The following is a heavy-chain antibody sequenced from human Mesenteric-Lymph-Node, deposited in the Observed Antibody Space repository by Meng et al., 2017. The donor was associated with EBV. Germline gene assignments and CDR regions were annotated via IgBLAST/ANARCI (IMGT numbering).Heavy chain of an antibody. V-gene: IGHV2-5*02. Sequence: QITLKESGPTLVKPTQTLTLTCTFSGFSLSVTGVGVGWIRQPPGKAPEWLGIIYWDDDQRYSPSLKSRLTITKDTSKNQVVLTMTNMDTVDTATYYCAHRSILRIFDYRGQGTLVTVS. J-gene: IGHJ4*02. D-gene: IGHD2-21*02. CDR1: GFSLSVTGVG. CDR2: IYWDDDQ. CDR3: AHRSILRIFDY.